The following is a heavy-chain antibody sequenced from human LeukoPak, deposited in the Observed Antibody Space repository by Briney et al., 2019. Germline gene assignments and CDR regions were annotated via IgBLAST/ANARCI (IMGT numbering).Heavy chain of an antibody. Sequence: ASVKVSCRASGYTFTGYYMHWLRQAPGQGLEWMGWINPNSGGTNYAQKFQGRVTMTRDTSISTAYMELSRLRSDDTAVYYCARDHSSSSSGGYWGQGTLVTVSS. CDR1: GYTFTGYY. V-gene: IGHV1-2*02. J-gene: IGHJ4*01. CDR3: ARDHSSSSSGGY. CDR2: INPNSGGT. D-gene: IGHD6-6*01.